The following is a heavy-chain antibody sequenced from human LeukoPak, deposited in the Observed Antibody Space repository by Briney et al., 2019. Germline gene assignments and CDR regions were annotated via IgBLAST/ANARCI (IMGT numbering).Heavy chain of an antibody. J-gene: IGHJ6*03. Sequence: ASVKVSCKASEDTFTNYDINWVRQATGQGLEWMGWMNPNSGDTEYAQKFLGRVTMTRDTSIRTAYMELSSLRSEDTAVYYCARAQQVASYNYYYYYMDVWGKGTTVTVSS. CDR1: EDTFTNYD. CDR2: MNPNSGDT. V-gene: IGHV1-8*01. CDR3: ARAQQVASYNYYYYYMDV.